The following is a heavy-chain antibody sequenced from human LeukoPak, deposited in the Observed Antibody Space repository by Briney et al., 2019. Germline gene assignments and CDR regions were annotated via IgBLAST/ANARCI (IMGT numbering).Heavy chain of an antibody. CDR1: GGSISSNNW. D-gene: IGHD3-10*01. CDR3: ASIGQRGPDY. V-gene: IGHV4-4*02. J-gene: IGHJ4*02. Sequence: SGTLSLTCTVSGGSISSNNWWSWVRQPPGKGLEWIGEMYHSGNINYNPSLKSRATISVDKSKNQFSLKLSFVTAADTAVYYCASIGQRGPDYWGQGTLVTVSS. CDR2: MYHSGNI.